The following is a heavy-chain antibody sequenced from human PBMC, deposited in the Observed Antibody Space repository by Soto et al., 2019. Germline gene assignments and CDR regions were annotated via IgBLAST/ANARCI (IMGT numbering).Heavy chain of an antibody. V-gene: IGHV4-31*03. CDR3: ASSAPSTSPRRKVPAAMRSDYYYGMDV. CDR2: IYYSGST. J-gene: IGHJ6*02. CDR1: GGSISSGGYY. D-gene: IGHD2-2*01. Sequence: TSETLSLTCTVSGGSISSGGYYWSWIRQHPGKGLEWIGYIYYSGSTYYNPSLKSRVTISVDTSKNQFSLKLSSVTAADTAVYYCASSAPSTSPRRKVPAAMRSDYYYGMDVWGQGTTVTVSS.